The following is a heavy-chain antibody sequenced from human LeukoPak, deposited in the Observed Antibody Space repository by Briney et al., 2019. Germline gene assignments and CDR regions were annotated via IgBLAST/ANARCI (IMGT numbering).Heavy chain of an antibody. CDR2: INPNSGGT. J-gene: IGHJ4*02. D-gene: IGHD2-2*01. Sequence: ASVKVSCKASGYTFTGYYMHWLRQAPGQGLEWMGWINPNSGGTNYAQKFQGRVTMTRDTSISTAYMELSRLRSDDTAVYYCARGTLHDIVVVPAALGYWGQGTLVTVSS. CDR1: GYTFTGYY. V-gene: IGHV1-2*02. CDR3: ARGTLHDIVVVPAALGY.